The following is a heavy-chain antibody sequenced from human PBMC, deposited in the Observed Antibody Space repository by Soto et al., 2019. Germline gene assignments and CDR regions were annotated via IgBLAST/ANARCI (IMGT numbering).Heavy chain of an antibody. J-gene: IGHJ4*02. Sequence: SETLSLTCAVSGGSIRSSSFYWGWIRQPPGKGLEWIGSFYYSESTYYNPSLKSRVIISVDTSKNQFSLKLSSVTAADTAVYYCATITIFGVVPNYFDYWGQGTLVTVSS. CDR3: ATITIFGVVPNYFDY. CDR2: FYYSEST. V-gene: IGHV4-39*01. D-gene: IGHD3-3*01. CDR1: GGSIRSSSFY.